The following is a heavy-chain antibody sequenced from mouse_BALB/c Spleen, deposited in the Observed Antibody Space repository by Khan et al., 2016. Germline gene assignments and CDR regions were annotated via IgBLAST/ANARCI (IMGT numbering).Heavy chain of an antibody. CDR3: ARYRYYYGSSRYFDG. Sequence: QIQLVQSGPELKKPGKTVKISCKASGYTFTNYGMNWVKQAPGKGLKWMGWINTYSGESTYADDFKGRFAFSLETSANTAYLQINSLKNEDTATYFCARYRYYYGSSRYFDGWGAGTTVTVSS. J-gene: IGHJ1*01. D-gene: IGHD1-1*01. CDR1: GYTFTNYG. CDR2: INTYSGES. V-gene: IGHV9-3-1*01.